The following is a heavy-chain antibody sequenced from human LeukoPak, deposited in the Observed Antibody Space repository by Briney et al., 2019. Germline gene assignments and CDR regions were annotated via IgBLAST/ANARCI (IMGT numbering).Heavy chain of an antibody. J-gene: IGHJ4*02. CDR1: GFTFSSYS. CDR3: ARDLYYGSGFAFYY. D-gene: IGHD3-10*01. Sequence: GGSLRLSCAASGFTFSSYSMNWVRQAPGKGLEWVSSISSSSSNIYYADSVKGRFTTSRDNAKNSLYLQMNSLRAEDTAVYYCARDLYYGSGFAFYYGGQGTLVTVSS. V-gene: IGHV3-21*01. CDR2: ISSSSSNI.